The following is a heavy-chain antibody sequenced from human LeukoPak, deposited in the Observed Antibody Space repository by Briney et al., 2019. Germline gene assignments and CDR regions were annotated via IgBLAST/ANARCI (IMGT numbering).Heavy chain of an antibody. CDR3: ANSKGYADDY. J-gene: IGHJ4*02. D-gene: IGHD5-18*01. CDR2: ISSSSSTI. V-gene: IGHV3-48*04. Sequence: GGSLRPSCAASGFTFSSYSMNWVRQAPGKGLEWVSYISSSSSTIYYADSVKGRFTISRDNAKNSLYLQMNNLRPEDTAVYYCANSKGYADDYWGQGTLVTVSS. CDR1: GFTFSSYS.